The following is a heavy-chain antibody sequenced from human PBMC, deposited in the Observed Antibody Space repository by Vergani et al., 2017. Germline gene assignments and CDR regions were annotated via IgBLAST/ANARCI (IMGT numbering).Heavy chain of an antibody. D-gene: IGHD3-22*01. CDR1: GDTFSSYS. CDR2: IIPILGIA. Sequence: QVQLVQSGAEVKKPRSSVKVSCKASGDTFSSYSISWVRQAPGQGLEWMGRIIPILGIANYAQKFQGRVTITADKSTSTAYMELSSLRSEDTAVYYCARSSGYYSYYFDFWGQGTLVTVSS. J-gene: IGHJ4*02. CDR3: ARSSGYYSYYFDF. V-gene: IGHV1-69*02.